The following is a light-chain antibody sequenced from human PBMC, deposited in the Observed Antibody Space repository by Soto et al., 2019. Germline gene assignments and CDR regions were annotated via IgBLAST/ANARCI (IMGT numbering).Light chain of an antibody. J-gene: IGLJ1*01. V-gene: IGLV2-14*01. CDR3: SSYTSDRGV. CDR1: NSDVGGYNF. CDR2: EVS. Sequence: QSALTQPASVSGSPGQSITISCTGTNSDVGGYNFVSWYQQHPGKAPKLMIFEVSNRPSGVSDRFSGSKSGNTASLTISGLQAEDEADYYCSSYTSDRGVFGPGTKLTVL.